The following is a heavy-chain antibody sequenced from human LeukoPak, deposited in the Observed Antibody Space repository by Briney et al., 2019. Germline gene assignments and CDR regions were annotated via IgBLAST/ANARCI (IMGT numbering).Heavy chain of an antibody. Sequence: GGSLRLSCAASGFTFSTYAMTWVRQAPGKGLVWVSRIDDGGRSTVYADSVKGRFTISRDNARNTLDLQMTSLRVEDTAVYYCARVLGVTTGYNAIDVWGQGTMVTVSS. J-gene: IGHJ3*01. CDR3: ARVLGVTTGYNAIDV. CDR1: GFTFSTYA. CDR2: IDDGGRST. D-gene: IGHD3-9*01. V-gene: IGHV3-74*01.